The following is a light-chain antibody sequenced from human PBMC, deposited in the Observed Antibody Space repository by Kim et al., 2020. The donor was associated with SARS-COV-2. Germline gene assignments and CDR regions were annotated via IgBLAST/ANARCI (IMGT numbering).Light chain of an antibody. Sequence: DIQMTQSPSSLSASVGDRVTITCQASQDISNYLNWYQQKPGKAPKLLIYDASNLETGVPSRFSGSGSGTDFTFTISSLQPEDIATYYCQKYHNLLTFGGGTKVDIK. CDR3: QKYHNLLT. J-gene: IGKJ4*01. CDR2: DAS. V-gene: IGKV1-33*01. CDR1: QDISNY.